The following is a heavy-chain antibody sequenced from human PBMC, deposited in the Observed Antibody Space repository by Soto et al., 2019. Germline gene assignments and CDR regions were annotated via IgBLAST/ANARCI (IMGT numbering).Heavy chain of an antibody. Sequence: EVQVLESGGGLVQPGGSLRLSCAASGFTFSNYAMNWVPQAPGKGLEWVSGISGNSGFTYYTDSVKGRFTISRDNSKNTLFLQMNGLRDEDTAIYYCVKVGNFYVARSPFDSWGRGIGVTVSS. V-gene: IGHV3-23*01. CDR1: GFTFSNYA. CDR3: VKVGNFYVARSPFDS. D-gene: IGHD1-26*01. J-gene: IGHJ4*02. CDR2: ISGNSGFT.